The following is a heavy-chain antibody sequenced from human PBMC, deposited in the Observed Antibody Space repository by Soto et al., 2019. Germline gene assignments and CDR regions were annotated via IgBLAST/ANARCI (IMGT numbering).Heavy chain of an antibody. D-gene: IGHD4-17*01. J-gene: IGHJ4*02. CDR3: AREDGYYEDYFDY. CDR2: IYYSGST. V-gene: IGHV4-30-4*01. Sequence: QVQLQESGPGLVKPSQTLSLTCTVTGGSISSGVYYWSWIRQPPGKDLEWIGYIYYSGSTYYNPSLKSRVTISVDTSKNQFSLKLSSVTAADTAVYYCAREDGYYEDYFDYWGQGTLVTVSS. CDR1: GGSISSGVYY.